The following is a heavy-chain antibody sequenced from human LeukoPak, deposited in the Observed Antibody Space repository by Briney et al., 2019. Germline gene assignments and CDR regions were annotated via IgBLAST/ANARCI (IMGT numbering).Heavy chain of an antibody. CDR3: AKDRRIVATITQTYYYGMDV. CDR2: ISYDGSNK. D-gene: IGHD5-12*01. Sequence: GGSLRLSCAASRFTFNSYAMSWVRQAPGKGLEWVAVISYDGSNKYYADSVEGRFTISRDNSKNTLYLQMNRLRAEDTAVYYCAKDRRIVATITQTYYYGMDVWGQGTTVTVSS. J-gene: IGHJ6*02. CDR1: RFTFNSYA. V-gene: IGHV3-30*18.